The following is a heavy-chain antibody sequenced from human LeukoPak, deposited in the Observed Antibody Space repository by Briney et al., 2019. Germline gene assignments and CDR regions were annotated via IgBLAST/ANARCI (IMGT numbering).Heavy chain of an antibody. J-gene: IGHJ6*03. D-gene: IGHD3-10*01. CDR3: ARDTGKGGSSPYYYYYYMDV. Sequence: TGGSLRLSCAASGFTFSSYSMNWVRQAPGRGLEWISSISSSSSYIYYADSVKGRFTISRDNAKNSLYLQMNSLRAEDTAVYYCARDTGKGGSSPYYYYYYMDVWGKGTTVTVSS. CDR2: ISSSSSYI. CDR1: GFTFSSYS. V-gene: IGHV3-21*01.